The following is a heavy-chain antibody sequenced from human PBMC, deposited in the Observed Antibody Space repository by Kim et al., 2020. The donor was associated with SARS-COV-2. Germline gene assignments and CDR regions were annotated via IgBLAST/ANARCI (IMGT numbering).Heavy chain of an antibody. J-gene: IGHJ3*02. CDR3: ARDAYNPDAFDI. D-gene: IGHD1-1*01. CDR1: GYTFTSYY. V-gene: IGHV1-46*01. Sequence: ASVKVSCKASGYTFTSYYIHWVRQAPGQGLEWMGIIRPSGGNTSYAQKFQGRVSVTRDTSTSTVYMELSSLRSEDTAIYYCARDAYNPDAFDIWGQGTMV. CDR2: IRPSGGNT.